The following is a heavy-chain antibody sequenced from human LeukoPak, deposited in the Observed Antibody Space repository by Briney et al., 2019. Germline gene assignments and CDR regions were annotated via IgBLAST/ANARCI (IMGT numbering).Heavy chain of an antibody. J-gene: IGHJ5*02. Sequence: PGGSLRLSCAASGFTFSSYAMSWVRQAPGKGLEWVSAISGSGGSTYYADSVKGRFTISRDNSKSTLYLQMNSLRAEDTAVYYCAKGPIVVVPAATWFDPWGQGTLVTVSS. CDR2: ISGSGGST. CDR3: AKGPIVVVPAATWFDP. D-gene: IGHD2-2*01. V-gene: IGHV3-23*01. CDR1: GFTFSSYA.